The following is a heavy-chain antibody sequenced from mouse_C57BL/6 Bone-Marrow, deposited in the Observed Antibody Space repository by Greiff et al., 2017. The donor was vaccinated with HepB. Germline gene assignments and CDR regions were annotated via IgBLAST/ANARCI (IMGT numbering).Heavy chain of an antibody. V-gene: IGHV3-6*01. D-gene: IGHD2-3*01. CDR1: GYSITSGYY. Sequence: ESGPGLVKPSQSLSLTCSVTGYSITSGYYWNWIRQFPGNKLEWMGYISYDGSNNYNPSLKNRISITRDTSKNQFFLKLNSVTTEDTATYYCARVGDGYYDWFAYWGQGTLVTVSA. CDR3: ARVGDGYYDWFAY. J-gene: IGHJ3*01. CDR2: ISYDGSN.